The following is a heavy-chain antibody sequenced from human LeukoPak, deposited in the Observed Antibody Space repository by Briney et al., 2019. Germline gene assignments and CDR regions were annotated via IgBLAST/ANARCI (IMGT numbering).Heavy chain of an antibody. D-gene: IGHD2-8*01. J-gene: IGHJ4*02. Sequence: ASVKVSCKASGGTFSSYAISWVRQAPGQGLEWMGGIIPIFGTANYAQKFQGRVTITADESTSTAYMELSSLRSEDTAVYYCARVGSGRYCTNGVCYGFDYWGQGTLVTVSS. V-gene: IGHV1-69*13. CDR1: GGTFSSYA. CDR3: ARVGSGRYCTNGVCYGFDY. CDR2: IIPIFGTA.